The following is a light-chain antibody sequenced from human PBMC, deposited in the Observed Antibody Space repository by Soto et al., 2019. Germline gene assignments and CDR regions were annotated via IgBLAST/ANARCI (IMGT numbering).Light chain of an antibody. J-gene: IGKJ1*01. CDR3: QQYNSFTWT. Sequence: DIQMTQSPSTLSASVGDKVTITCRASESISIWLAWYQQKPGKAPKLLIYKASSLESGVPSRFSGSGSGTEFTLTISSLQPDDFATYYCQQYNSFTWTFGQGTKVDI. CDR1: ESISIW. CDR2: KAS. V-gene: IGKV1-5*03.